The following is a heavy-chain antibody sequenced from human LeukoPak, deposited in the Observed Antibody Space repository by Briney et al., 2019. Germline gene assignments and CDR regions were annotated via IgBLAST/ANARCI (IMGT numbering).Heavy chain of an antibody. J-gene: IGHJ3*02. D-gene: IGHD1-26*01. V-gene: IGHV3-30-3*01. CDR2: ISYDGSNK. Sequence: GGSLRLSCAASGFTFSSYAMHWVRQAPGKGLEWVAVISYDGSNKYYADSVKGRFTISRDNSKNTLYLQMNSLRAEDTAVYYCAREKWELLDHAFDIWGQGTMVTVSS. CDR1: GFTFSSYA. CDR3: AREKWELLDHAFDI.